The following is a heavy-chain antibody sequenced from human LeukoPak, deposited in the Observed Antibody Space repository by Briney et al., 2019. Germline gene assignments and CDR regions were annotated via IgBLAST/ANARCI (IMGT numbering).Heavy chain of an antibody. CDR3: ARDSYLRFFDP. Sequence: HPGGSLRLSCAASGFTFSSCWMSWVRQAPGKGLEWAANIKQDGSEKYYVDSVKGRFTISRDNAKNSLYLQMNSLRAEDTAVYFCARDSYLRFFDPWGQGTLVTASS. D-gene: IGHD2-21*01. J-gene: IGHJ5*02. V-gene: IGHV3-7*05. CDR1: GFTFSSCW. CDR2: IKQDGSEK.